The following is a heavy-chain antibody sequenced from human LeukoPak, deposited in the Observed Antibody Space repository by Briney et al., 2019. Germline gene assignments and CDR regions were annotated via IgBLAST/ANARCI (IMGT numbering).Heavy chain of an antibody. D-gene: IGHD2-2*01. CDR3: ATIRPYCSSTSRYVESINWFDP. J-gene: IGHJ5*02. V-gene: IGHV4-39*01. Sequence: NPSETLSLTCTVSGGSISSSSYYWGWIRQPPGKGLEWIGSIYYSGSTYYNPSLKSRVTISVDTSKNQFSLKLSSVTAADTAVYYCATIRPYCSSTSRYVESINWFDPWGQGTLVTVSS. CDR2: IYYSGST. CDR1: GGSISSSSYY.